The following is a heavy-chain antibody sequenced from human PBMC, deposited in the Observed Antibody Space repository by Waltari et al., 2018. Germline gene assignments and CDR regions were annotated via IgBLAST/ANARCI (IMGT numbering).Heavy chain of an antibody. CDR1: GFTFNGYW. CDR2: ISSKGKYG. J-gene: IGHJ6*02. V-gene: IGHV3-74*01. CDR3: ARAFVNIAARGMDA. Sequence: EVLLVESGGGLVQPVGSLRLSCAASGFTFNGYWMYWVRQAPGKGLVWVSTISSKGKYGTYADSVRGRFTISRDNAKNTLDLQMNSLTAEDTAVYYCARAFVNIAARGMDAWGQGTAVTVSS. D-gene: IGHD6-13*01.